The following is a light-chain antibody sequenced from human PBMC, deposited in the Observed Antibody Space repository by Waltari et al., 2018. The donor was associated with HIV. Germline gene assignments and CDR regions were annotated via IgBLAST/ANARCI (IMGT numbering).Light chain of an antibody. J-gene: IGKJ1*01. CDR2: KAS. CDR3: QQYNTYSQT. CDR1: QSINSW. V-gene: IGKV1-5*03. Sequence: DIQMTQSPSTLSASVRDRVTITCRASQSINSWLAWYQQKPGKAPKLLIYKASSLESGVPSRFSGSGSGTEFTLTISSLQPDDFATYYCQQYNTYSQTFGQGTKVEIK.